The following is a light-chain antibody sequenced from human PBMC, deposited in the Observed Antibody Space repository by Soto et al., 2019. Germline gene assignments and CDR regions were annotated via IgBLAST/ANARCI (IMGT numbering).Light chain of an antibody. Sequence: QPVLTQPPSASGTPGQSVTISCSGSTSNIGSNNVYWHQQVPGTAPKLLIYNSNQRPSGVPDRFSGSKSGTSASLAISGLRSEDEADYYCAAWDDSLSGVVFGGGTKVTVL. J-gene: IGLJ2*01. CDR3: AAWDDSLSGVV. CDR2: NSN. V-gene: IGLV1-47*02. CDR1: TSNIGSNN.